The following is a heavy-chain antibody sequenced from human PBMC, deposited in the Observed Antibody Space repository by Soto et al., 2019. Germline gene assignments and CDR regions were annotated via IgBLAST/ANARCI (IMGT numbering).Heavy chain of an antibody. V-gene: IGHV1-18*01. CDR2: ISAYKGNT. CDR1: GYTCSSFG. Sequence: ASVKVSCKASGYTCSSFGISWVRQAPGQGLEWMGWISAYKGNTNYAQKLQGRVTMTTDTSTSTAYMELRSLRSDDTAVYYCARGPGGYYDSSGFYPYYFDYWGQGTLVPVSS. D-gene: IGHD3-22*01. CDR3: ARGPGGYYDSSGFYPYYFDY. J-gene: IGHJ4*02.